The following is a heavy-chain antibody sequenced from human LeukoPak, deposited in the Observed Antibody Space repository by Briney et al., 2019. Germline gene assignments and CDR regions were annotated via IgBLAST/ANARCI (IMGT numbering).Heavy chain of an antibody. D-gene: IGHD2-2*01. V-gene: IGHV4-59*08. J-gene: IGHJ6*03. Sequence: SENLSLTCTVYGDSINSYYWSWLRQPPGRGLEWIAYTHYSGSTNYNPSLKSRVTISVDTSKNQFSLKLSSVTAADTAVYYCARHGVVAAAANYYYYMDVWGKGTTVIVSS. CDR3: ARHGVVAAAANYYYYMDV. CDR1: GDSINSYY. CDR2: THYSGST.